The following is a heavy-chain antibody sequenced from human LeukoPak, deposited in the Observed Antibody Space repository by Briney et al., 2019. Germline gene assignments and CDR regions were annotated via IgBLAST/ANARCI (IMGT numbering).Heavy chain of an antibody. CDR2: INPNSGGT. D-gene: IGHD3-22*01. J-gene: IGHJ4*02. CDR3: ARGYYDSSGYFDY. V-gene: IGHV1-2*04. CDR1: GYTFTGYY. Sequence: ASVKVSCKASGYTFTGYYMHWVRQAPGQRLEWMGWINPNSGGTNYAQKFQGWVTMTRDTSISTAYMELSRLRSDDTAVYYCARGYYDSSGYFDYWGQGTLVTVSS.